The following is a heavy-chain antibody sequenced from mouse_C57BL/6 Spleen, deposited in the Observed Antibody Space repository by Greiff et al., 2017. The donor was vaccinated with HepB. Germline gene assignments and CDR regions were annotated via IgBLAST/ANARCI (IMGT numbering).Heavy chain of an antibody. CDR2: IYPGSGNT. D-gene: IGHD3-2*02. CDR1: GYTFTDYY. V-gene: IGHV1-76*01. J-gene: IGHJ4*01. CDR3: ARRGSSGYVGAMDY. Sequence: VKLMESGAELVRPGASVKLSCKASGYTFTDYYINWVKQRPGQGLEWIARIYPGSGNTYYNEKFKGKATLTAEKSSSTAYMQLSSLTSEDSAVYFCARRGSSGYVGAMDYWGQGTSVTVSS.